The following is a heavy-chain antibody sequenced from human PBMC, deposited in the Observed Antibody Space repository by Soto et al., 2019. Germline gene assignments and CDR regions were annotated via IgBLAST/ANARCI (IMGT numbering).Heavy chain of an antibody. CDR1: GYSFTSYW. D-gene: IGHD6-6*01. J-gene: IGHJ3*02. CDR3: ASRMGSSLGAGANDAFDI. V-gene: IGHV5-51*01. CDR2: IYPGDSDT. Sequence: VESLKISCKGSGYSFTSYWIGWVRQMPGKGLEWMGIIYPGDSDTRYSPSFQGQVTISADKSISTAYLQWSSLKASDTAMYYCASRMGSSLGAGANDAFDIWGQGRMGTVSS.